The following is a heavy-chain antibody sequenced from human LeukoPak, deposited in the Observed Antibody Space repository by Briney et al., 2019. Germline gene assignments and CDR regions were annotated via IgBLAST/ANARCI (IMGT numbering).Heavy chain of an antibody. D-gene: IGHD3-10*01. CDR1: GFAFSTYA. CDR3: AKDLLQYTYGSYFDY. J-gene: IGHJ4*02. V-gene: IGHV3-23*01. Sequence: PGGSLRLSCAASGFAFSTYAMSWVRQAPGKRLEYVSGISGSGGSTKYADSVKGRFTISRDNSKNTLYLQMNSLRAEDTAVYYCAKDLLQYTYGSYFDYWGQGTLVTVTS. CDR2: ISGSGGST.